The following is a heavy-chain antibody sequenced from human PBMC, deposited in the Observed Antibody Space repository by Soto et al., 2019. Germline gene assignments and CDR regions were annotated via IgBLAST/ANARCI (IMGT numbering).Heavy chain of an antibody. Sequence: EVQLVESGGGLVQPGGSLKLSCAASGFTFSGSAMHWVRQASGKGLEWVGRIRSKANSYETAYAASVKGRFTISRDDSKNTTYLQMNSLKTEDTAVYYWTPVGSAGSWGQGTLVTVSS. J-gene: IGHJ4*02. CDR1: GFTFSGSA. D-gene: IGHD3-10*01. CDR3: TPVGSAGS. CDR2: IRSKANSYET. V-gene: IGHV3-73*02.